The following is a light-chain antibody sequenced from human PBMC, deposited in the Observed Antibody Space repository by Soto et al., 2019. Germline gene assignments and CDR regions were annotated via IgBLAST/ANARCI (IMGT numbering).Light chain of an antibody. Sequence: DIPMTQSPSTLSASVGDRVTITCRASQSISSWLAWYQQKPGKAPKLLSYKASSLESGVPSRFSGSGSGTEFTLTISSLQPDDFATYYCQQYNSFGQGTKLEIK. CDR1: QSISSW. CDR3: QQYNS. CDR2: KAS. V-gene: IGKV1-5*03. J-gene: IGKJ2*01.